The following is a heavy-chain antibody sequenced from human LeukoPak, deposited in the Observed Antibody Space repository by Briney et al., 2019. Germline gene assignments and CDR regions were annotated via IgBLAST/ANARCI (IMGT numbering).Heavy chain of an antibody. J-gene: IGHJ4*02. CDR1: GGSISSYY. V-gene: IGHV4-59*01. CDR3: ARGRGTYGPYYFDY. D-gene: IGHD3-10*01. CDR2: IYYSGST. Sequence: SETLSLTCTVSGGSISSYYWSWIRQPPGKGLEWIGYIYYSGSTNYNPSLKSRVTISLDTSKNRFSLKLSSVTAADTAVYYCARGRGTYGPYYFDYWGQGTLVTVSS.